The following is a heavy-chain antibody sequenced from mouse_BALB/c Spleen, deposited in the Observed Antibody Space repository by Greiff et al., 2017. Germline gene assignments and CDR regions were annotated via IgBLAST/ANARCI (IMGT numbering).Heavy chain of an antibody. V-gene: IGHV2-2*02. D-gene: IGHD4-1*01. CDR2: IWSGGST. CDR3: ASSGYYYAMDY. Sequence: VKLVESGPGLVQPSQSLSITCTASGFSLTSYGVHWVRQSPGKGLEWLGVIWSGGSTDYNAAFISRLSISKDNSKSQVFFKMNSLQANDTAIYYCASSGYYYAMDYWGQGTSVTVSS. CDR1: GFSLTSYG. J-gene: IGHJ4*01.